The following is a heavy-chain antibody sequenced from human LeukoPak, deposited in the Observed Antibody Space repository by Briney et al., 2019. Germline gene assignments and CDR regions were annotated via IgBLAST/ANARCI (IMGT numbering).Heavy chain of an antibody. Sequence: ASVKVSCKASGYTFTGYYMHWVRQAPGQGLQWMGWINPNSGGTNYAQKFQGRVTMTRDTSISTAYMELSRLRSDDTAVYYCARDLGIAAAGTYYWGQGTLVTVSS. V-gene: IGHV1-2*02. CDR1: GYTFTGYY. CDR2: INPNSGGT. CDR3: ARDLGIAAAGTYY. J-gene: IGHJ4*02. D-gene: IGHD6-13*01.